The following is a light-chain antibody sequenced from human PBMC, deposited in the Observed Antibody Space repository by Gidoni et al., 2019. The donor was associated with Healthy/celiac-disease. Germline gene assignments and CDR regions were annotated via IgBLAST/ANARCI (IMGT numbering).Light chain of an antibody. J-gene: IGKJ4*01. CDR3: QQYNSYLST. CDR2: KAS. Sequence: DIQMTQSPSTLSASVGDRVTITCRASQSISSWLAWYQQKPGKAPKLLIYKASSLESGVPSRFSGSGSGTEFTLTISSLQPDDFATYYCQQYNSYLSTFGGGTKVEIK. V-gene: IGKV1-5*03. CDR1: QSISSW.